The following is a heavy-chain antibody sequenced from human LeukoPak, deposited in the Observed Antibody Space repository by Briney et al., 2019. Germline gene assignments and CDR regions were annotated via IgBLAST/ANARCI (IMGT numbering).Heavy chain of an antibody. Sequence: PSETLSLTCTVSGGSISSYYWSWIRQPPGKGLEWIGYIYYSGSTNYNPFLKSRVTISVDTSKNQFSLKLSSVTAADTAVYYCARGPITMIVDYYGMDVWGQGTTVTVSS. J-gene: IGHJ6*02. CDR2: IYYSGST. CDR3: ARGPITMIVDYYGMDV. D-gene: IGHD3-22*01. V-gene: IGHV4-59*01. CDR1: GGSISSYY.